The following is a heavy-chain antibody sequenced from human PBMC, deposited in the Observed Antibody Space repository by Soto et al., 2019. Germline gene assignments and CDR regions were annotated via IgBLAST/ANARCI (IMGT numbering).Heavy chain of an antibody. CDR1: GFTLTNYA. CDR2: ISDDGDKK. Sequence: QVQLVESGGGVVQPGRSLRLSCAASGFTLTNYAMHWVRQAPGKGLEWLAVISDDGDKKYYADSVKGRFTISRDNSNKTLYLQMNSLRPEDTAVYYCARDRYSSSTLFDYWSQGTLVTVSS. V-gene: IGHV3-30-3*01. J-gene: IGHJ4*02. D-gene: IGHD6-6*01. CDR3: ARDRYSSSTLFDY.